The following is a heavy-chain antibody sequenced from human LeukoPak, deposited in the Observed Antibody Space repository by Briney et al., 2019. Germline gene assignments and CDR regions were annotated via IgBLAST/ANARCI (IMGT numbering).Heavy chain of an antibody. CDR1: GYTFTGYY. D-gene: IGHD5-24*01. CDR2: INPNSGGT. J-gene: IGHJ4*02. Sequence: ASVKVSCKASGYTFTGYYMHWVRQAPGQGLEWMGWINPNSGGTNYAQKFQGRVTMTRDTSISTAYMELSRLRSDDTAVYYCARSTPVEMATIKGVLFDYWGQGTRVTVSS. V-gene: IGHV1-2*02. CDR3: ARSTPVEMATIKGVLFDY.